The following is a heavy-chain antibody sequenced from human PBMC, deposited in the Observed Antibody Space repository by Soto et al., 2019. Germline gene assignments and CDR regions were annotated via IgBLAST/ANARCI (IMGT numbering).Heavy chain of an antibody. CDR3: ARDDGYGWFDP. CDR1: GYPFTGHA. CDR2: INGGNGNT. J-gene: IGHJ5*02. D-gene: IGHD3-16*01. Sequence: QVQLVQSGSEVKKPGASVKLSCKASGYPFTGHALHWVRQAPGQSPEWVGWINGGNGNTKYSQKLQGRVTITRDTSANTAYMELTRVRPEDTAIYYCARDDGYGWFDPWGQGSLVTVSS. V-gene: IGHV1-3*01.